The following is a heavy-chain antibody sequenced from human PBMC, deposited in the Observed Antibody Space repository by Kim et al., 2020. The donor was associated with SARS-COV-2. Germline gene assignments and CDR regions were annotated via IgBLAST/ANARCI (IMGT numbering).Heavy chain of an antibody. CDR1: GFTFSSYA. CDR2: ISGSGGST. J-gene: IGHJ3*02. V-gene: IGHV3-23*01. CDR3: AKDRPYYYDSSALHDAFDI. Sequence: GGSLRLSCAASGFTFSSYAMSWVRQAPGKGLEWVSAISGSGGSTYYADSVKGRFTISRDNSKNTLYLQMNSLRAEDTAVYYCAKDRPYYYDSSALHDAFDIWGQGTMVTVSS. D-gene: IGHD3-22*01.